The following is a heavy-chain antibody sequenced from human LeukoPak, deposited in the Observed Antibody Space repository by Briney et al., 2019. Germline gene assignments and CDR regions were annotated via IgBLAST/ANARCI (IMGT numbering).Heavy chain of an antibody. CDR3: ARGTGVLLPYYMDV. J-gene: IGHJ6*03. CDR1: GGSISSSSYY. V-gene: IGHV4-39*07. D-gene: IGHD3-10*01. CDR2: IYYSGST. Sequence: SETLSLTCTVSGGSISSSSYYWGWIRQPPGKGLEWIGSIYYSGSTYYNPSLKSRVTISVDTSKNQFSLKLSSVTAADTAVYYCARGTGVLLPYYMDVWGKGTTVTVSS.